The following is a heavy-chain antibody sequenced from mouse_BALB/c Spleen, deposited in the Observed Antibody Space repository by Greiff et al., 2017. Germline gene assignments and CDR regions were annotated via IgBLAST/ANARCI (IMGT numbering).Heavy chain of an antibody. D-gene: IGHD1-1*01. V-gene: IGHV1-14*01. CDR1: GYTFTSYV. CDR2: INPYNDGT. Sequence: VQLQQSGPELVKPGASVKMSCKASGYTFTSYVMHWVKQKPGQGLEWIGYINPYNDGTKYNEKFKGKATLTSDKSSSTAYMELSSLTSEDSAVYYCARSGYYGSRGEYYFDYWGQGTTLTVSS. CDR3: ARSGYYGSRGEYYFDY. J-gene: IGHJ2*01.